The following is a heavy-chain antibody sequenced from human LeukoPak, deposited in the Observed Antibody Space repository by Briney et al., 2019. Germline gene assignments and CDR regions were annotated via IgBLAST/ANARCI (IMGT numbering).Heavy chain of an antibody. J-gene: IGHJ3*02. CDR3: ARTNCSSTSCPSGDAFDI. Sequence: ASVKVSCKASGYTFTSHDINWVRQATGQGLEWMGWMNPNSGNTGYAQKFQGRVTITRNTSISTAYMELSSLRSEDTAVYYCARTNCSSTSCPSGDAFDIWGQGTMVTVSS. V-gene: IGHV1-8*03. D-gene: IGHD2-2*01. CDR1: GYTFTSHD. CDR2: MNPNSGNT.